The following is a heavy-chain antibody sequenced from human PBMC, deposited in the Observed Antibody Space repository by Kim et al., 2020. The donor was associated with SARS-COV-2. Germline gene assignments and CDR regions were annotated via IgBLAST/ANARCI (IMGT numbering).Heavy chain of an antibody. D-gene: IGHD2-2*03. CDR3: MKGGWGWIWDH. CDR2: IDGSDGTT. V-gene: IGHV3-23*01. J-gene: IGHJ4*02. Sequence: GGSLRLSCTTSGFTFTGYAMSWVRQAPGKGLEWVSSIDGSDGTTYYVDSVKGRFTISRDNSKNTLYLQMISLRADDTAVYYCMKGGWGWIWDHWGQGTRVTVSS. CDR1: GFTFTGYA.